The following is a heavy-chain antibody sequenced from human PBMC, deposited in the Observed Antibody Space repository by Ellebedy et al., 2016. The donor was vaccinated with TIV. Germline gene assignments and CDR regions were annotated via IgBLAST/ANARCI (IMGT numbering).Heavy chain of an antibody. CDR2: INQGGSET. CDR1: GFTFSTYW. D-gene: IGHD1-1*01. CDR3: ARSPATGTVDY. J-gene: IGHJ4*01. Sequence: GESLKISXAASGFTFSTYWMSWVRQAPGKGLEWVANINQGGSETYYVDSVKGRFTMSRDNAKNSLYLQLNSLRAEDTAVYYCARSPATGTVDYWGHGTLVIVSS. V-gene: IGHV3-7*01.